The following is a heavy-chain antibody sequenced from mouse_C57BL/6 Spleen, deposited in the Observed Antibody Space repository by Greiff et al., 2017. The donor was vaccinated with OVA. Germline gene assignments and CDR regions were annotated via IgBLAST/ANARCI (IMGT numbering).Heavy chain of an antibody. V-gene: IGHV1-4*01. D-gene: IGHD1-1*01. Sequence: VQLQQSGAELARPGASVKMSCKASGYTFTSYTMHWVKQRPGQGLEWIGYINPSSGYTKYNQKFKDKATLTADKSSSTAYMQLRSLTSEDSAVYYCVRSDYYVAFAYWGQGALVTVSA. CDR3: VRSDYYVAFAY. CDR1: GYTFTSYT. CDR2: INPSSGYT. J-gene: IGHJ3*01.